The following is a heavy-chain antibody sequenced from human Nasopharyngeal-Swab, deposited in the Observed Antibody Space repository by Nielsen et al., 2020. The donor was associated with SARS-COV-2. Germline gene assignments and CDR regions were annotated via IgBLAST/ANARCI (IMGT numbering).Heavy chain of an antibody. V-gene: IGHV3-48*03. CDR3: AREVPYSGHDDAFDI. CDR1: GFVFSNYE. CDR2: ISTTTATI. Sequence: GESLKLSCSASGFVFSNYEMNWVRQAPGKGLEWISYISTTTATIYYADSVKGRFTISRDNAKNSLYLQMNSLRAEDTAVYYCAREVPYSGHDDAFDIWGQGTMVTVSA. J-gene: IGHJ3*02. D-gene: IGHD5-12*01.